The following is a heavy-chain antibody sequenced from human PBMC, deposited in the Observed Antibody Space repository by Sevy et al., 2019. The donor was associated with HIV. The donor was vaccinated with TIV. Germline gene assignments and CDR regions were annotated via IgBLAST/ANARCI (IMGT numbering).Heavy chain of an antibody. Sequence: SETLSLTCTVSGGSISSGDYYWRWIRQPPGKGLEWIGYIYYSGSTYYNPSLKSRVTISVDTSKNQFSLKLSSVTAADTAVYYCARANDYYGSGSYYYWGQGTLVTVSS. CDR3: ARANDYYGSGSYYY. J-gene: IGHJ4*02. V-gene: IGHV4-30-4*01. CDR2: IYYSGST. D-gene: IGHD3-10*01. CDR1: GGSISSGDYY.